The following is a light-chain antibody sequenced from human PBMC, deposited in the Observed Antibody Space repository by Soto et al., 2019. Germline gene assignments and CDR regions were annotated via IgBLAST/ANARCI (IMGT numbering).Light chain of an antibody. CDR2: GAS. J-gene: IGKJ5*01. CDR1: QSAISN. CDR3: QQYGSSLIT. Sequence: EIGLTQSACTLPLSAGERATLSWRASQSAISNLAWYQQKTGQAPRLLIFGASSRATGIPDRFSGSGYGTDFTLTISRVETEDFAVYYCQQYGSSLITFGQGTRLEIK. V-gene: IGKV3-20*01.